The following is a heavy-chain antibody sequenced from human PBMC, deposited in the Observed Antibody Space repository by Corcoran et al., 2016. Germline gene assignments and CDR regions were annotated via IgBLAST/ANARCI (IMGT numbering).Heavy chain of an antibody. J-gene: IGHJ6*02. D-gene: IGHD2-2*02. CDR2: IKQDGSEK. CDR1: GFTFSSYW. Sequence: EVQLVESGGGLVQPGGSLRLSCAASGFTFSSYWMSWVRQAPGKGLEWVANIKQDGSEKYYVDSVKGRFTISRDNAKNSLYLEMNSMRAEEMGGYYCGGAHYCSSTSCYRDKDYYYYGMDVWGQGTTVTVSS. CDR3: GGAHYCSSTSCYRDKDYYYYGMDV. V-gene: IGHV3-7*03.